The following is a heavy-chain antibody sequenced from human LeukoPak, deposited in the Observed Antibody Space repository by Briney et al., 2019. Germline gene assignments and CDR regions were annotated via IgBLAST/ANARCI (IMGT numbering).Heavy chain of an antibody. J-gene: IGHJ6*02. D-gene: IGHD5-18*01. CDR2: IKQDGSEK. CDR3: ARGEVYSWDYYYYGMDV. CDR1: GFTFSSYW. Sequence: GGSLRLSCAASGFTFSSYWMSWVRQAPGKGLEWVANIKQDGSEKYYVDSVKGRFTISRDNAKNSLYLQMNSLRAEDTAVYYCARGEVYSWDYYYYGMDVWGQGTTVTVSS. V-gene: IGHV3-7*01.